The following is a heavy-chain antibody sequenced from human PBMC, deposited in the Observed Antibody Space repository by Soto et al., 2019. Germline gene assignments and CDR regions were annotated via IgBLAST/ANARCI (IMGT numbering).Heavy chain of an antibody. J-gene: IGHJ4*02. CDR2: IYYSGST. CDR3: ARASYDGSGYYLDY. CDR1: GGSISSGGYY. Sequence: PSETLSLTCTVSGGSISSGGYYWSWIRQHPGKGLEWIGYIYYSGSTYYNPSLKSRVTISVDTSKNQFSLKLSSVTAADTAVYYCARASYDGSGYYLDYWGQGTLVTVSS. V-gene: IGHV4-31*03. D-gene: IGHD3-22*01.